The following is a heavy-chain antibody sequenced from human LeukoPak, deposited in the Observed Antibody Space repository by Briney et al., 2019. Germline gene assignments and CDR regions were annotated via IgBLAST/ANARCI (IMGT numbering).Heavy chain of an antibody. V-gene: IGHV3-48*01. Sequence: RGSLTLSCAASGFTFSCYSMNWVRQAQGKGLGWVSFIINSSSTIYYADSVKGRFTISRDNAKNSLYLQMNSLRAEDTAVYYCAKDRPPYDSSGYYSHFDYWGQGTLVTVSS. CDR1: GFTFSCYS. CDR2: IINSSSTI. J-gene: IGHJ4*02. D-gene: IGHD3-22*01. CDR3: AKDRPPYDSSGYYSHFDY.